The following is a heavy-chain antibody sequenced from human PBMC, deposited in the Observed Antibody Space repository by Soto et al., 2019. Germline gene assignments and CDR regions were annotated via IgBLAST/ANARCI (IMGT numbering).Heavy chain of an antibody. J-gene: IGHJ6*02. CDR3: ARARCSSTSCYFPHYDGMDV. CDR1: GYTFTSYY. D-gene: IGHD2-2*01. Sequence: ASVKVSCKASGYTFTSYYMHWVRQAPGQGLEWMGIINPSGGSTSYAQKFQGRVTMTRDTSTSTVYMELSSLRSEDTAVYYCARARCSSTSCYFPHYDGMDVWGQGTTVTVSS. V-gene: IGHV1-46*01. CDR2: INPSGGST.